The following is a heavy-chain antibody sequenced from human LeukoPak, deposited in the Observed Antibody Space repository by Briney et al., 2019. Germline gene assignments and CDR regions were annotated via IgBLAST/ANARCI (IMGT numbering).Heavy chain of an antibody. V-gene: IGHV4-4*07. CDR3: ATQISPGDILTGYYTRFNWFDP. J-gene: IGHJ5*02. CDR1: GGSISSYY. CDR2: IYTSGST. Sequence: SETLSLTCTVSGGSISSYYWSWIRQPAGKGLEWIGRIYTSGSTNYNPSLKSRVTMSVDTSKNQFSLKLSSVTAADTAVYYCATQISPGDILTGYYTRFNWFDPWGQGTLVTVSS. D-gene: IGHD3-9*01.